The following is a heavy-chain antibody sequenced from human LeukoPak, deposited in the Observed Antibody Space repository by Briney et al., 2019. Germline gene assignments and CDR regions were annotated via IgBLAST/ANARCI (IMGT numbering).Heavy chain of an antibody. V-gene: IGHV3-66*01. D-gene: IGHD2-15*01. J-gene: IGHJ4*02. CDR2: IYSDDST. CDR3: ARVQGSGQPRWY. Sequence: GGSLRLSCAASGFTVSSNYMSWLRQAPGKGLEWVSVIYSDDSTYYADSVKGRFTISRDNSKNTLYLQMNSLRAEDTAVYYCARVQGSGQPRWYWGQGTLVTVSS. CDR1: GFTVSSNY.